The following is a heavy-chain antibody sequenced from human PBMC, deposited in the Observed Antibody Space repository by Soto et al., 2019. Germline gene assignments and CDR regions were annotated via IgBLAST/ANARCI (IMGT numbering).Heavy chain of an antibody. D-gene: IGHD2-21*01. CDR3: VKDAPRIGF. CDR2: ICRDGGCT. J-gene: IGHJ6*02. V-gene: IGHV3-23*01. CDR1: EVTFSTYP. Sequence: EVQLLESGGGLVQPGGSLRLSCAASEVTFSTYPMTWVRQAPGKGLEWVSSICRDGGCTSYADSVKGRFTISRDNSKNTLYLQMNSLRAEDTAVYYCVKDAPRIGFWGQGTTVTVSS.